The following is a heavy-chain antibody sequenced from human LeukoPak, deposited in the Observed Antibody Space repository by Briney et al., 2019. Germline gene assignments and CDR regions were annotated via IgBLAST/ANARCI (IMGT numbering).Heavy chain of an antibody. D-gene: IGHD3-22*01. V-gene: IGHV4-59*01. CDR3: ARDGEARYYYDSSGPFYYYGMDV. Sequence: SETLSLTCTVSGGSISSYYWSWIQQPPGKGLEWIGYIYYSGSTNYNPSLKSRVTISVDTSKNQFSLKLSSVTAADTAVYYCARDGEARYYYDSSGPFYYYGMDVWGQGTTVTVSS. J-gene: IGHJ6*02. CDR1: GGSISSYY. CDR2: IYYSGST.